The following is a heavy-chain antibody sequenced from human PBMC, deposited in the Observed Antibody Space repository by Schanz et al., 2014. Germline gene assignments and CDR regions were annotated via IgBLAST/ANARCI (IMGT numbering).Heavy chain of an antibody. Sequence: EVQLVESGGGLIQPGGSLRLSCAASGFTFSTHAMSWVRQAPGKGLVWVSRINGDGSNTNYADSVKGRFTISRDNSKNSLYLQMNSLRAEDTAVYYCARIGGSVFDYWAQGTLVTVSS. V-gene: IGHV3-23*04. CDR2: INGDGSNT. CDR3: ARIGGSVFDY. D-gene: IGHD3-10*01. CDR1: GFTFSTHA. J-gene: IGHJ4*02.